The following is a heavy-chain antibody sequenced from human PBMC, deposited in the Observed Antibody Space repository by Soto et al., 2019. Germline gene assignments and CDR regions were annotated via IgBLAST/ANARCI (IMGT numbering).Heavy chain of an antibody. CDR3: AKETYYDFWSGYVGPNLLKSYYYYGMDV. D-gene: IGHD3-3*01. CDR2: ISGSGGST. V-gene: IGHV3-23*01. Sequence: GGSLRLSCAASGFTFSSYAMSWVRQAPGKGLEWVSAISGSGGSTYYADSVKGRFTISRDNSKNTLYLQMNSLRAEDTAVYYCAKETYYDFWSGYVGPNLLKSYYYYGMDVWGQGTTVTVSS. J-gene: IGHJ6*02. CDR1: GFTFSSYA.